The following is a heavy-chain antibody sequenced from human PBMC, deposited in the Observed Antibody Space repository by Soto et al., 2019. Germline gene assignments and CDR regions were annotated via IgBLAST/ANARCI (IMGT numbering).Heavy chain of an antibody. J-gene: IGHJ4*02. CDR1: GYTFTSYG. D-gene: IGHD1-1*01. V-gene: IGHV1-18*01. CDR3: ARWRYGDY. CDR2: ISAHNGNT. Sequence: QVHQVQSGAEVKKPGASVKVSCKASGYTFTSYGITWVRQAPGQGLEWMGWISAHNGNTDYAQKLQGRVIVTRDTSTSTAYMELRSLRSDDTAVYYCARWRYGDYWGQGALVTVSS.